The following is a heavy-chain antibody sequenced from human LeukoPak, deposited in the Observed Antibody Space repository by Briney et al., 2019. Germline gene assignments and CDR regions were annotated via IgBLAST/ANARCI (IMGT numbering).Heavy chain of an antibody. CDR3: ARAAAYYGSGSPFSWFDP. D-gene: IGHD3-10*01. CDR2: IYYSGSN. Sequence: SETLSPTCTVSGGSISRYYWSWIRQPPGKGLEWIGNIYYSGSNNYKSSLKSRVTISVDTSKNQFSLKLSSVTAADTAVYYCARAAAYYGSGSPFSWFDPWGQGTLVTVSS. J-gene: IGHJ5*02. V-gene: IGHV4-59*01. CDR1: GGSISRYY.